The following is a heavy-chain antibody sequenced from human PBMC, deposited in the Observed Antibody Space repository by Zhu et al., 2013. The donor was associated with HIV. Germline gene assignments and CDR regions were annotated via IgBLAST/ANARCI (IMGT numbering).Heavy chain of an antibody. CDR3: AREDRETTGGAFDI. CDR2: INPSGGST. J-gene: IGHJ3*02. D-gene: IGHD4-17*01. V-gene: IGHV1-46*01. Sequence: QVQLVQSGAEVKKPGASVKVSCKASGYTFTSNYMHWVRQAPGQGLEWMGIINPSGGSTNYAQRFQGRVTMTRDTSTSTVYMELSSLRSEDTAVYYCAREDRETTGGAFDIWGQGTMVTVSS. CDR1: GYTFTSNY.